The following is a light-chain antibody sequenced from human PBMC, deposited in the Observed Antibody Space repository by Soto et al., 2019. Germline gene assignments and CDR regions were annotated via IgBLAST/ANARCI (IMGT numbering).Light chain of an antibody. J-gene: IGKJ1*01. CDR1: LDMGVR. CDR3: LQVYNFPRT. V-gene: IGKV1-12*01. Sequence: MRTYQSPASVSASVGDRITIPCRSSLDMGVRLAWFQQKPGKAPKYLIQSASSLQSGVPSTFSGSGSGTDFTLTINSLHPEDFATYDCLQVYNFPRTLGQRTKV. CDR2: SAS.